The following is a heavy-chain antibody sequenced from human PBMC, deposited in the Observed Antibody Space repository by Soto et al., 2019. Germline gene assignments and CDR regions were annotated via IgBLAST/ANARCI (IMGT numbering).Heavy chain of an antibody. CDR2: ISAYNGNT. V-gene: IGHV1-18*01. D-gene: IGHD3-10*01. CDR1: GYTFTSYG. CDR3: ARDVLEGYYVSGSYYNWFDP. J-gene: IGHJ5*02. Sequence: ASVKVSCKASGYTFTSYGISWVRQAPGQGLEWMGWISAYNGNTNYAQKLQGRVTMTTDISTSTAYIELRSLRSDDTAVYYCARDVLEGYYVSGSYYNWFDPWGQGTLVTVSS.